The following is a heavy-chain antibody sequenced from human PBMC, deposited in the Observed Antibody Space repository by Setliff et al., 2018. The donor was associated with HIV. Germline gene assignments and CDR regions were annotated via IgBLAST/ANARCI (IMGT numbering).Heavy chain of an antibody. J-gene: IGHJ4*02. V-gene: IGHV4-4*08. D-gene: IGHD4-17*01. CDR3: ARGDYASPPLFMGY. Sequence: KPSETLSLTCTVSGDSISTYHWSWIRQTPGKGLEWIGNIPITGRTTYNLSLKSRLTITRDTSKNQISLILSSVTAADTAMYYCARGDYASPPLFMGYWGQGTLVTVSS. CDR1: GDSISTYH. CDR2: IPITGRT.